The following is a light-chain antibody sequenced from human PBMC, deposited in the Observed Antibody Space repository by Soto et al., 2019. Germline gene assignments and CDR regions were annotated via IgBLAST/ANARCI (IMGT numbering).Light chain of an antibody. CDR3: QQYNKWPPIT. CDR1: QSVSSN. CDR2: GAS. J-gene: IGKJ5*01. Sequence: EIVMTQSPATLSVSPGERATLSCRASQSVSSNLAWYQQQPGQAPRLLIYGASTRATGIPARFSGSGSGTEFTLTISRLQSEEFSVYYCQQYNKWPPITVGQGTRLEIK. V-gene: IGKV3D-15*01.